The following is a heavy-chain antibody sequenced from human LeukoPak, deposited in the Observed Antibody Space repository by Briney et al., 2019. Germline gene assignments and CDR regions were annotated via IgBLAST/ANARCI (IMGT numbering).Heavy chain of an antibody. V-gene: IGHV3-48*03. CDR3: ARDLSGADFFYY. D-gene: IGHD2-21*01. Sequence: GGSLRLSCAASGFTFSSFDMNWVRQAPGKGLEWVSYISGSGSSIYYADSVKGRFTISRDNAKNSLYLQMNSLRAEDTAVYYCARDLSGADFFYYWGQGTLVTVSS. CDR2: ISGSGSSI. J-gene: IGHJ4*02. CDR1: GFTFSSFD.